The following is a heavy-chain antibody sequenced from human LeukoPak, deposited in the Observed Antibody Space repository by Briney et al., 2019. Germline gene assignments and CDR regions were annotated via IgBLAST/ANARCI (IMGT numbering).Heavy chain of an antibody. J-gene: IGHJ4*02. CDR1: GFTFSSYS. V-gene: IGHV3-48*01. CDR3: ARPGFWSGSYYFDY. D-gene: IGHD3-3*01. Sequence: GGSLRLSCAASGFTFSSYSMNWVRQAPGKGLEWVSYISSSSSTIYYADSVKGRFTISRDNAKNSLYLQMNSLRAVDTAVYYCARPGFWSGSYYFDYWGQGTLVTVSS. CDR2: ISSSSSTI.